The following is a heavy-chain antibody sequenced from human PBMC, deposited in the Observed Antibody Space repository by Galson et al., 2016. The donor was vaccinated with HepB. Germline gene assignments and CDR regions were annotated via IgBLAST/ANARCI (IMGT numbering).Heavy chain of an antibody. CDR2: IYYTGTI. J-gene: IGHJ4*02. V-gene: IGHV4-61*01. D-gene: IGHD2-15*01. CDR3: TRMDPALISGFDN. Sequence: LSLTCTVSGAPIGRGSYYWSWVRQSPKGLEWIGDIYYTGTIKYKPSLKSRVTISVDTSKNQLSLRLTSVTAADTAVYYCTRMDPALISGFDNGGPGTLVSVSS. CDR1: GAPIGRGSYY.